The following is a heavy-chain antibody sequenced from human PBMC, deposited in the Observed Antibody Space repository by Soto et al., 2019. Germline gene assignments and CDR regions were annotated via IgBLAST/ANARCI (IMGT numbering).Heavy chain of an antibody. CDR2: IYYSGST. V-gene: IGHV4-61*01. Sequence: LSLTCTVSGGSVSSGSYYWSWIRQPPGKGLEWIGYIYYSGSTNYNPSLKSRVTISVDTSKNQFSLKLSSVTAADTAVYYCAFRIAVAGTLVDYWGQGTLVTVSS. D-gene: IGHD6-19*01. CDR3: AFRIAVAGTLVDY. J-gene: IGHJ4*02. CDR1: GGSVSSGSYY.